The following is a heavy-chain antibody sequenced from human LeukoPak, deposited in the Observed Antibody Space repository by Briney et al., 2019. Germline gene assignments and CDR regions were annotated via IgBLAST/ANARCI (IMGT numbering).Heavy chain of an antibody. J-gene: IGHJ5*02. D-gene: IGHD6-13*01. V-gene: IGHV1-18*01. Sequence: GASVKVSCKASGYTFTSYGISWVRQAPGQGLEWMGWISAYNGNTNYAQKLQGRVTMTTDTSTSTAYMELRSLRSDDTAVYYCARGYFSSWYMNWFDPWGQGTLVTVSS. CDR2: ISAYNGNT. CDR1: GYTFTSYG. CDR3: ARGYFSSWYMNWFDP.